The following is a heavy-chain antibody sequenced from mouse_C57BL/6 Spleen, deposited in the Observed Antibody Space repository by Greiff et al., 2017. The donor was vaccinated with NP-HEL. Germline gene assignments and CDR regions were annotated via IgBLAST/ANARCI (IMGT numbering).Heavy chain of an antibody. CDR1: GYTFTSYW. D-gene: IGHD1-1*01. Sequence: VQLQQPGAELVMPGASVKLSCKASGYTFTSYWMHWVKQRPGQGLEWIGEIDPSDSYTNYNQKFKGKSTLTVEKSSSTADMQLSSLTSEDSAVYYCARSGSNYGPFDYWGQGTTLTVSS. V-gene: IGHV1-69*01. CDR3: ARSGSNYGPFDY. CDR2: IDPSDSYT. J-gene: IGHJ2*01.